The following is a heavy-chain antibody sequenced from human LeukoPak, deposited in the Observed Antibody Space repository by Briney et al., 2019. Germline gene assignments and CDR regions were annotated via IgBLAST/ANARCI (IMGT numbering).Heavy chain of an antibody. CDR2: ISGSGGST. CDR3: AKDLSRGSYYGMDV. J-gene: IGHJ6*02. V-gene: IGHV3-23*01. CDR1: GFTFSSYA. D-gene: IGHD6-19*01. Sequence: GGSLRLSCAASGFTFSSYAMSWVRQAPGKGLEWVSAISGSGGSTYYADSVKGRFTISRDNSKNTLYLQMNSLRAEDTAVYYCAKDLSRGSYYGMDVWGQGTTVTVSS.